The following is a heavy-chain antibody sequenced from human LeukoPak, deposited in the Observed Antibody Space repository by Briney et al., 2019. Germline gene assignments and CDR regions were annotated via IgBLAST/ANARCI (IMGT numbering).Heavy chain of an antibody. D-gene: IGHD3-22*01. CDR1: GYTFTSYG. J-gene: IGHJ4*02. V-gene: IGHV1-18*01. Sequence: ASVKVSCKASGYTFTSYGISWVRQAPGQGLEWMGWISAYNGNTNYAQKLQGRVTMTTDTSTSTAYMELRSLRSDETAVYYCARDTKTYYYDSSGYYAIDYWGQGTLVTVSS. CDR3: ARDTKTYYYDSSGYYAIDY. CDR2: ISAYNGNT.